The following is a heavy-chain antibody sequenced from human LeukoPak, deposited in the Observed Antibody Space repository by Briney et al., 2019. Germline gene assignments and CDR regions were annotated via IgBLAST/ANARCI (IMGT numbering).Heavy chain of an antibody. J-gene: IGHJ4*02. V-gene: IGHV1-69*13. D-gene: IGHD6-13*01. CDR1: GYTFTSYG. CDR3: ARDVGAAAGTLGY. CDR2: IIPIFGTA. Sequence: SVKVSCKASGYTFTSYGISWVRQAPGQGLEWMGGIIPIFGTANYAQKFQGRVTITADESTSTAYMELSSLRSEDTAVYYCARDVGAAAGTLGYWGQGTLVTVSS.